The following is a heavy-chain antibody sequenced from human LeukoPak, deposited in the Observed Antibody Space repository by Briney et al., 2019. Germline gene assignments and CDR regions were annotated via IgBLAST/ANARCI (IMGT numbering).Heavy chain of an antibody. Sequence: ASVKVSCKASGYTLTGHYIYWVRQAPGQGLEWLGWINPSSGGTNYAQKFQGRVAMTRDTSISTAYMELNRLRSDNTAVYYCASGFMGYDRSGYYDDAFDIWGQGTMVTVSS. CDR2: INPSSGGT. D-gene: IGHD3-22*01. V-gene: IGHV1-2*02. CDR1: GYTLTGHY. CDR3: ASGFMGYDRSGYYDDAFDI. J-gene: IGHJ3*02.